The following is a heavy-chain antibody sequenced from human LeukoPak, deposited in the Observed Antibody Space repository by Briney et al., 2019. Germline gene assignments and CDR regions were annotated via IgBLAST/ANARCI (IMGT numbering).Heavy chain of an antibody. D-gene: IGHD6-19*01. V-gene: IGHV1-18*01. CDR3: ARSQWLASLFDP. CDR1: GGTFSSYG. Sequence: ASVKVSCKASGGTFSSYGISWVRQAPGQGLEWMGWISAYNGNTNYAQKLQGRVTMTTDTSTSTAYMELRSLRSDDTAVYYCARSQWLASLFDPWGQGTLVTVSS. J-gene: IGHJ5*02. CDR2: ISAYNGNT.